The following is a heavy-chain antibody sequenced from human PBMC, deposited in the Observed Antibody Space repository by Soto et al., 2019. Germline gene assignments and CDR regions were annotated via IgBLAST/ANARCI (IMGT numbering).Heavy chain of an antibody. CDR1: GDSVSSISAA. D-gene: IGHD4-17*01. CDR2: TYYRSKWYN. V-gene: IGHV6-1*01. J-gene: IGHJ4*02. CDR3: ARESHTVYALSY. Sequence: TLSLTCAISGDSVSSISAAWNWIRQSPSRGLEWLGRTYYRSKWYNEYAISVKSRITINPDTSKNQFSLQLDSVTPEDTAGYYCARESHTVYALSYWGQGTLVTVSS.